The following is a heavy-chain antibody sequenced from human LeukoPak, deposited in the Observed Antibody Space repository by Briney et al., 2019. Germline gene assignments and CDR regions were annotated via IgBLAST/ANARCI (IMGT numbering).Heavy chain of an antibody. D-gene: IGHD3-22*01. CDR3: ARGYFDSRGYSNPFDY. V-gene: IGHV4-59*01. CDR2: IYHTGST. CDR1: GASISSSY. Sequence: SETLSLTCTVSGASISSSYCSWIRQSPGKGLEWLGYIYHTGSTNYNPSLESRVTISVDRSKNQFSLKLTSVTAADTAVYYCARGYFDSRGYSNPFDYWGQGALVTVSS. J-gene: IGHJ4*02.